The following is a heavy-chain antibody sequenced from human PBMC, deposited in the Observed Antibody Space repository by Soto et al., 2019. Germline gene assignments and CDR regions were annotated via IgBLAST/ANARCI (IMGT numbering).Heavy chain of an antibody. J-gene: IGHJ4*02. CDR3: AREYFSTTTRIDY. CDR2: VHPYEGTT. V-gene: IGHV1-18*04. CDR1: GFTFTSYP. D-gene: IGHD1-7*01. Sequence: QVQLVQSAPEVKRPGASVKVSCKTSGFTFTSYPFSWVRQAPGQGLEWLAWVHPYEGTTKVAHQYRDRITLTTDTSGATVFMELTRLTSGDTAAYFCAREYFSTTTRIDYWGQGTLFAVSS.